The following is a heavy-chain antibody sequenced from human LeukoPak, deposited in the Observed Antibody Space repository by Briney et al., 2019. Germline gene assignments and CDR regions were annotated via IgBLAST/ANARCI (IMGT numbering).Heavy chain of an antibody. CDR2: IGGSGGAT. Sequence: PGGSLRLSCAASGFTFSNYAMSWVRQAPGKGLEWVSSIGGSGGATYYADSVKGRFTISRDNSKNTLSLQMNSLRAEDTAVYYCASRILGNFDDYWGQGTLVTVSS. J-gene: IGHJ4*02. V-gene: IGHV3-23*01. CDR3: ASRILGNFDDY. D-gene: IGHD1-7*01. CDR1: GFTFSNYA.